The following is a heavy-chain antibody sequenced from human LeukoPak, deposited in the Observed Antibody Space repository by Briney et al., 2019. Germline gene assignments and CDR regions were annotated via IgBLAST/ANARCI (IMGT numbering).Heavy chain of an antibody. J-gene: IGHJ4*02. D-gene: IGHD6-19*01. CDR3: ARLAVAGTDC. CDR1: GYTFTSYY. V-gene: IGHV1-2*04. Sequence: ASVKVSCKASGYTFTSYYMHWVRQAPGQGLEWMGWINPNSGGTNYAQKFQGWVTMTRDTSISTAYMELSRLRSDDTAVYYCARLAVAGTDCWGQGTLVTVSS. CDR2: INPNSGGT.